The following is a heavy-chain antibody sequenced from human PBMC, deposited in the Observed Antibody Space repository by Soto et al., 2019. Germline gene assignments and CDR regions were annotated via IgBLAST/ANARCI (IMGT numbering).Heavy chain of an antibody. CDR3: ARMGDCSGGSCNDWYFDL. CDR1: GGTFSSYA. D-gene: IGHD2-15*01. J-gene: IGHJ2*01. Sequence: GASVKVSCKASGGTFSSYAISWVRQAPGQGLEWMGGIIPIFGTANYAQKFQGRVTITADESTSTAYMELSSLRSEDTAVYYCARMGDCSGGSCNDWYFDLWGRGTLVTVSS. CDR2: IIPIFGTA. V-gene: IGHV1-69*13.